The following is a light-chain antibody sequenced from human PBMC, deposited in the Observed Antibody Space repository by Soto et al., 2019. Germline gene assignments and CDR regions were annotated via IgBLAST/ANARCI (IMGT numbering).Light chain of an antibody. CDR2: DVS. CDR3: RSYTGSATVV. J-gene: IGLJ3*02. Sequence: QSALTQPASVSGSPGQSITISCTGTSSDVGGYNHVSWYQQHPGKVPKLLIYDVSNRPSGVSNRFSGSKSGNTASLTISGLQAEDEADYYCRSYTGSATVVFGGGTKLTVL. V-gene: IGLV2-14*01. CDR1: SSDVGGYNH.